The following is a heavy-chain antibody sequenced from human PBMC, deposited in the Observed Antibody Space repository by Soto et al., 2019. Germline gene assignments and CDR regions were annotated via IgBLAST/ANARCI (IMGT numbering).Heavy chain of an antibody. CDR2: IKDGGSEK. CDR3: AREWGTQGRGSAVGYYYHYGMDV. CDR1: EFTFNTYW. Sequence: EVQLVESGGGLVQPGGSLRLSCLASEFTFNTYWMNWVRQAPGRGLEWVANIKDGGSEKNYVDSVKGRFTISRDNAKKSLYMQKRSLRGENTGVYFSAREWGTQGRGSAVGYYYHYGMDVWGQGTTVTVSS. D-gene: IGHD6-19*01. J-gene: IGHJ6*02. V-gene: IGHV3-7*05.